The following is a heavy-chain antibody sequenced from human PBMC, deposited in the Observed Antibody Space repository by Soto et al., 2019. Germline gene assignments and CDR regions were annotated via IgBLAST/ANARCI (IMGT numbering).Heavy chain of an antibody. CDR2: IYYSGST. CDR1: GGSISSGDYY. D-gene: IGHD2-2*01. J-gene: IGHJ6*03. Sequence: SETLSLTCTVSGGSISSGDYYWSWIRQPPGKGLEWIGYIYYSGSTYYNPSLKSRVTISVDTSKNQFSLKLSSVTAADTAVYYCARGVCSSTSCYPLGNYYYYMDVWGKGTTVTVSS. CDR3: ARGVCSSTSCYPLGNYYYYMDV. V-gene: IGHV4-30-4*01.